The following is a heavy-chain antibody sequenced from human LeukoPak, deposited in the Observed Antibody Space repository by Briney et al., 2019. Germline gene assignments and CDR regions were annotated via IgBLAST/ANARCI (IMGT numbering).Heavy chain of an antibody. CDR2: IYYSGST. J-gene: IGHJ6*02. D-gene: IGHD2-2*01. CDR3: ARAVPAAILYYGMDV. V-gene: IGHV4-59*01. CDR1: GGSISSYY. Sequence: PSETLSLTCTVPGGSISSYYWSWIRQPPGKGLEWIGYIYYSGSTNYNPSLKSRVTISVDTSKNQFSLELSSVTAADTAVYYCARAVPAAILYYGMDVWGQGTTVTVSS.